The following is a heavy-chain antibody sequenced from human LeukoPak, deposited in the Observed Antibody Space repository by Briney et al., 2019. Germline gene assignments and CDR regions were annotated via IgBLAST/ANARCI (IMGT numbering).Heavy chain of an antibody. CDR3: AAGRSGYLFQ. D-gene: IGHD3-22*01. CDR1: GFTFSDFH. CDR2: INTTGSTI. Sequence: PGGSLRLSCAASGFTFSDFHMSWIRQAPGKGLECISYINTTGSTIFYADSVKGRFTISRDNAKNLLYLQMNSLRAEDTAVYYCAAGRSGYLFQWGQGTLVTVSS. J-gene: IGHJ4*02. V-gene: IGHV3-11*01.